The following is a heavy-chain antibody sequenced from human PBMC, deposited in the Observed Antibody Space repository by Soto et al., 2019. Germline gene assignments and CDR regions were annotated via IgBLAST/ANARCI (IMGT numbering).Heavy chain of an antibody. CDR2: VSGSATST. CDR3: VNGSYGSGSRGYLDS. D-gene: IGHD3-10*01. V-gene: IGHV3-23*01. J-gene: IGHJ4*02. Sequence: EVQLLESGGGLVQPGGSLRLSCAVSGITFRTYAMAWVRQAPGKGPEWISSVSGSATSTFYADSVKGRFTISRDNSKSTVFLQMNSLRAEDTAVYYCVNGSYGSGSRGYLDSWGQGTLVTVSS. CDR1: GITFRTYA.